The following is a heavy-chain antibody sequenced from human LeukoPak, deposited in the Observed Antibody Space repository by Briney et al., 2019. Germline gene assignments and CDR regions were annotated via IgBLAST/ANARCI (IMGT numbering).Heavy chain of an antibody. V-gene: IGHV6-1*01. Sequence: SQTLSLTCAISGDSVSSNSAAWNWIRQSPSRGLEWLGRTYYRSKLYNDYAVSVKSRITITPDTSKNQFSLKLSSVTAADTAVYYCARGSGGYSYGYYYLDYRGQGTLVTVSS. CDR1: GDSVSSNSAA. CDR2: TYYRSKLYN. CDR3: ARGSGGYSYGYYYLDY. D-gene: IGHD5-18*01. J-gene: IGHJ4*02.